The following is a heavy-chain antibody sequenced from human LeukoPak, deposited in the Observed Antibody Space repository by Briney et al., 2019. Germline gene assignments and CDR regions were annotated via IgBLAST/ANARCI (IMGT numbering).Heavy chain of an antibody. CDR2: INPSGGST. CDR1: GYTFTSYY. Sequence: ASVKVSCKASGYTFTSYYMHWVRQAPGQGLEWMGIINPSGGSTSYAQKFQGRVTMTRDTSTSTVYMELSSLRSEDTAVYYCARERSDYYDSSGGLYYFDYWGQGTLVTVSS. V-gene: IGHV1-46*01. CDR3: ARERSDYYDSSGGLYYFDY. D-gene: IGHD3-22*01. J-gene: IGHJ4*02.